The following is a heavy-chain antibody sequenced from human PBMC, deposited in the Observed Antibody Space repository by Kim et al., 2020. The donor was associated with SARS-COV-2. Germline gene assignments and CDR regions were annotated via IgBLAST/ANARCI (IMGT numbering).Heavy chain of an antibody. Sequence: YAQKFQGRVTMTRDTSTSTVYMELSSLRSEDTAVYYCARGWESDNDAFDSWGQGTMVTVSS. CDR3: ARGWESDNDAFDS. V-gene: IGHV1-46*01. D-gene: IGHD1-26*01. J-gene: IGHJ3*02.